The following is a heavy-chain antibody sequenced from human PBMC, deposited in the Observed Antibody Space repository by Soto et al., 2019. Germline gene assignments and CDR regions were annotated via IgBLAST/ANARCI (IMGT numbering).Heavy chain of an antibody. D-gene: IGHD3-16*02. CDR3: ARLLRNYDYVWGSYRPYYFDY. CDR2: IYYSGST. J-gene: IGHJ4*02. V-gene: IGHV4-39*01. CDR1: GGSISSSSYY. Sequence: SETLSLTCTVSGGSISSSSYYWGWIRQPPGKGLEWIGSIYYSGSTYYNPSLKSRVTISVDTSKNQFSLKLSSVTAADTAVYYCARLLRNYDYVWGSYRPYYFDYWGQGTLVTVSS.